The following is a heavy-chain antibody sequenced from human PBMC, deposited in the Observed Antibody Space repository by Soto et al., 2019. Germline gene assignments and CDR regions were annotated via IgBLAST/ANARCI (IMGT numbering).Heavy chain of an antibody. CDR1: GYTCTSYN. CDR3: VRYGVAASY. V-gene: IGHV1-8*01. CDR2: MNPNSGTT. Sequence: GXSGKLSCKAAGYTCTSYNINWVRQAPGQGLEWLGWMNPNSGTTGYAQTFQDRITLTRDTSITTAYMELSSLRSGDTAVYFCVRYGVAASYWGQGTLVTVSS. J-gene: IGHJ4*02. D-gene: IGHD2-8*01.